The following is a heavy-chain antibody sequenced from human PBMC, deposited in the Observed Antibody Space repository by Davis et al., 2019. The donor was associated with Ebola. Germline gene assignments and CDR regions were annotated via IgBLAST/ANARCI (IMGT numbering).Heavy chain of an antibody. D-gene: IGHD3-10*01. J-gene: IGHJ4*02. CDR3: AVMHGFGEGWPAY. V-gene: IGHV1-18*01. CDR1: GYTFSTYG. Sequence: ASVKVSCKTSGYTFSTYGLTWLRQAPGPGLEWMGWISGYSGNTNYAQKFQDRVTMTTDTSTTTVYMELSSLRSEDTAMYYCAVMHGFGEGWPAYWGQGSLVTVSS. CDR2: ISGYSGNT.